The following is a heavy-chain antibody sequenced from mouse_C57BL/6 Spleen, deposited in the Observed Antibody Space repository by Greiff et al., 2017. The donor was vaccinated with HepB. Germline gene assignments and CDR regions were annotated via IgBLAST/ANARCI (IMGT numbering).Heavy chain of an antibody. D-gene: IGHD1-1*01. V-gene: IGHV1-39*01. CDR3: ARGGYYGSSSYWYFDV. Sequence: ESGPELVKPGASVKISCKASGYSFTDYNMNWVKQSNGKSLEWIGVINPNYGTTSYNQKFKGKATLTVDQSSSTAYMQLNSLTSEDSAVYYCARGGYYGSSSYWYFDVWGTGTTVTVSS. J-gene: IGHJ1*03. CDR1: GYSFTDYN. CDR2: INPNYGTT.